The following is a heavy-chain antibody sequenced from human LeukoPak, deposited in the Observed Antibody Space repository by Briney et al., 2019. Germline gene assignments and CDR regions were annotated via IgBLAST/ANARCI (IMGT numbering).Heavy chain of an antibody. J-gene: IGHJ4*02. CDR1: GYTFIAYY. CDR2: VNPASGGT. CDR3: AGQKDPRPIDY. Sequence: RASAKVSCKASGYTFIAYYMHWVRQAPGQGLEWMGWVNPASGGTNYAQKFQGRVTMTRDTSIATAYMELNELTSDDTAVYYCAGQKDPRPIDYWGQGTLVTVSS. V-gene: IGHV1-2*02.